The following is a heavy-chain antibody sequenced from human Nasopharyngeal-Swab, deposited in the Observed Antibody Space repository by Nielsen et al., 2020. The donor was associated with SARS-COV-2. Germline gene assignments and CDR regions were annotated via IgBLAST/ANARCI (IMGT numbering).Heavy chain of an antibody. CDR3: ASGGYGDYDAYYYGMDV. CDR2: ISYDGSNK. CDR1: GFTFSSYA. V-gene: IGHV3-30*04. J-gene: IGHJ6*02. D-gene: IGHD4-17*01. Sequence: GESLKISCAASGFTFSSYAMHWVRQAPGKGLEWVAVISYDGSNKYYADSVKGRFTISRDNAKNSLYLQMNSLRAEVTAVYYCASGGYGDYDAYYYGMDVWGQGTTVTVSS.